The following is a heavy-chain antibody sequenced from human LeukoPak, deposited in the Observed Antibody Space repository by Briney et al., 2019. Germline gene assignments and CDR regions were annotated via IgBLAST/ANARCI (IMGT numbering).Heavy chain of an antibody. CDR2: ISGSGGST. CDR1: GFTFSSYA. V-gene: IGHV3-23*01. CDR3: AKVTYYYDSSGYYY. D-gene: IGHD3-22*01. J-gene: IGHJ4*02. Sequence: GGSLRLSCAASGFTFSSYAMSWVRQAPGKGLEWVSAISGSGGSTYYADSVKGRFTVSRDNSKNTLYLQMNSLRAEDTAVYYCAKVTYYYDSSGYYYWGQGTLVTVSS.